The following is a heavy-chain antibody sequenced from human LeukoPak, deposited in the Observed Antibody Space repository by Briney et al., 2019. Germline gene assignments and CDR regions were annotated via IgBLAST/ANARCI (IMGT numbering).Heavy chain of an antibody. J-gene: IGHJ4*02. D-gene: IGHD6-19*01. V-gene: IGHV3-23*01. CDR1: GFTFSSYA. Sequence: PGGSLRLSCAASGFTFSSYAMSWVRQAPGKGLEWVSAFSGSGGSTYYADSVKGRFTISRDNSKNTLYLQMNSLRAEDTAVYYCAKAYSSGWPTHPFDYWGQGTLVTVSS. CDR2: FSGSGGST. CDR3: AKAYSSGWPTHPFDY.